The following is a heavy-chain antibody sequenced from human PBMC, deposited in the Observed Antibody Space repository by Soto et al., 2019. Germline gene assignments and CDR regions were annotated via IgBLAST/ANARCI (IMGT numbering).Heavy chain of an antibody. V-gene: IGHV1-69*13. CDR1: GGTFSSYA. CDR2: IIPIFGTA. Sequence: GASVKVSCKASGGTFSSYAISWVRQAPGQGLEWMGGIIPIFGTANYAQKFQGRVTITADESTSTAYMELSSLRSEDTAVYYCARDRQRMGGLPDAFDIWGQGTMVTVSS. J-gene: IGHJ3*02. D-gene: IGHD2-21*02. CDR3: ARDRQRMGGLPDAFDI.